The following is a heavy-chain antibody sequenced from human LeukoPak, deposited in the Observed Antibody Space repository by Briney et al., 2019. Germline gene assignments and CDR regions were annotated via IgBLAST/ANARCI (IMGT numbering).Heavy chain of an antibody. V-gene: IGHV3-48*03. D-gene: IGHD2-2*01. CDR2: ISSTGSTV. J-gene: IGHJ4*02. Sequence: GGSLRLSCAASGFTSTIFEMNWVRQAPGKGLEWVSYISSTGSTVFYADPVKGRFTISRDNAKNSLFLQMNSLRPEDSAVYYCARETDSTLFDYWGQGTLVTVSS. CDR3: ARETDSTLFDY. CDR1: GFTSTIFE.